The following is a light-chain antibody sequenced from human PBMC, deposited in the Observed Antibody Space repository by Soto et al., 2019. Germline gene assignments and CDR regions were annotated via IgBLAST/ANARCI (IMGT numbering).Light chain of an antibody. J-gene: IGKJ1*01. CDR1: QSVASNY. CDR2: GAS. Sequence: LTQSPSTLYLSHGAGATIACRASQSVASNYLAWYQQKPGQAPRPLMYGASSRATGAPDRFSGSGSGTDFTLTISRLEPEDFAVYYCQQYGSSPQTVGQGTKVDIK. CDR3: QQYGSSPQT. V-gene: IGKV3-20*01.